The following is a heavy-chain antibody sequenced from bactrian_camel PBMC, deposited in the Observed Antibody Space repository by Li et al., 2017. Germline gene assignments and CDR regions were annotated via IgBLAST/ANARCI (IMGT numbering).Heavy chain of an antibody. CDR1: GFTFRSYA. CDR2: INSGGLRT. Sequence: LVESGGGLVQPGGSLRLSCAASGFTFRSYAMGWVRQAPGKGLEWVSAINSGGLRTYYADSVKGRFTISRDNAKKTLFLQLNSLKTEDTAMYYCAQGESGGNPAKFSGRYTYWGQGTQVTVS. J-gene: IGHJ4*01. D-gene: IGHD2*01. CDR3: AQGESGGNPAKFSGRYTY. V-gene: IGHV3S31*01.